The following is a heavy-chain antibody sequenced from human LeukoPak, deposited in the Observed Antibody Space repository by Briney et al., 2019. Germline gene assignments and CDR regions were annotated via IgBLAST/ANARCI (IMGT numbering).Heavy chain of an antibody. Sequence: GGSLRLSCAASGFTFSSYGMHWVRQAPGKGLEWVAVIWYDGSNKYYADSVKGRFTISRDNSKNTLYLQMNSLRAEDTAVYYCAKEWIRTVTPGDDAFDIWGQGTMVTVSS. J-gene: IGHJ3*02. D-gene: IGHD4-17*01. CDR1: GFTFSSYG. CDR3: AKEWIRTVTPGDDAFDI. CDR2: IWYDGSNK. V-gene: IGHV3-33*06.